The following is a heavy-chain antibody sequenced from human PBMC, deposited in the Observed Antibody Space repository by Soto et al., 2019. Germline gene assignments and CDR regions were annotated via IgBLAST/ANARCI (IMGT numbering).Heavy chain of an antibody. Sequence: QFTLKESGPTLVKPTQTLTLTCTFSGFSLTTGGVGVGWIRQPPGRSLEWLAVIYWNDDRRRSPSLENRLTITKDISKNQVVLTMTNMDPVDTATYYCIYRRASWDYHGLDVWGQGTPVTVSS. CDR2: IYWNDDR. V-gene: IGHV2-5*01. D-gene: IGHD2-21*01. J-gene: IGHJ6*02. CDR3: IYRRASWDYHGLDV. CDR1: GFSLTTGGVG.